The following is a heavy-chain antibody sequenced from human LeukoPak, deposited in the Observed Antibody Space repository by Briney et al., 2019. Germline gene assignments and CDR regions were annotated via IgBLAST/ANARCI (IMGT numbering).Heavy chain of an antibody. CDR3: ARDKRTVVTPLSTFDY. CDR2: IIPILGIA. Sequence: ASVKVSCKASGGTFSSYAISWVRQAPGQGLEWMGRIIPILGIANYAQKFQGRVTITADKSTSTAYMELSSLRSEDTAVYYCARDKRTVVTPLSTFDYWGQGTLVTVSS. D-gene: IGHD4-23*01. J-gene: IGHJ4*02. CDR1: GGTFSSYA. V-gene: IGHV1-69*04.